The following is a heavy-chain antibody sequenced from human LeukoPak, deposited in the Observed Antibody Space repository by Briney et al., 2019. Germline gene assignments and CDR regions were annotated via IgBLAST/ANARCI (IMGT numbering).Heavy chain of an antibody. Sequence: GTLRLSCAASGVTFSSYWLSWVRQAPEKGLEWVANIKQDGSENYNVDSVKGRFTMSRDNAKNSLYLQMNSLRAEDTAVYYCARGLHSDAFDIWGQGAMVTVSS. CDR3: ARGLHSDAFDI. D-gene: IGHD5/OR15-5a*01. J-gene: IGHJ3*02. CDR2: IKQDGSEN. CDR1: GVTFSSYW. V-gene: IGHV3-7*01.